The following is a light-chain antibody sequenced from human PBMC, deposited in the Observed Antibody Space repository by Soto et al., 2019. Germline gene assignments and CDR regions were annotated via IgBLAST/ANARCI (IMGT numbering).Light chain of an antibody. CDR1: QSISSW. CDR3: QQYNSYSPT. J-gene: IGKJ1*01. V-gene: IGKV1-5*01. Sequence: DIQMTQSPSTLSASVGDRVTITCRASQSISSWLAWYQQKPGKAPKLLIYDASSLESGVPSRFSGRGSGTEFTLTISSPQPDDFAPYYCQQYNSYSPTFGQGNKVESK. CDR2: DAS.